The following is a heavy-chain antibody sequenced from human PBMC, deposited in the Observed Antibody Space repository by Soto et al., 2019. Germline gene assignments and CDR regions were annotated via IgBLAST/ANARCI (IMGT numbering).Heavy chain of an antibody. D-gene: IGHD3-10*01. J-gene: IGHJ6*02. V-gene: IGHV4-34*01. CDR2: INHSGST. CDR3: ARGGTMLNYYYYGMDV. CDR1: GGSFSGYY. Sequence: SETLSLTCAVYGGSFSGYYWSWIRQPPGKGLEWIGEINHSGSTNYNPSLKSRATISVDTSKNQFSLKLSSVTAADTAVYYCARGGTMLNYYYYGMDVWGQGTTVTVYS.